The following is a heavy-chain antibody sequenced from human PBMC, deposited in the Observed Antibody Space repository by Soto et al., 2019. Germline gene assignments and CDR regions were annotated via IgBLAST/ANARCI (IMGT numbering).Heavy chain of an antibody. Sequence: PGESLKISCTASGYSFPNYWIGWVRQVPGQGLEWMGIIYPGDSDTKYSPSFQGQVTIAADTSINTVFLQWTSLKAADTAMYYCARRGQPAGSDQYQYYIMDAWGQGTTVTVSS. V-gene: IGHV5-51*01. J-gene: IGHJ6*02. D-gene: IGHD3-10*01. CDR1: GYSFPNYW. CDR2: IYPGDSDT. CDR3: ARRGQPAGSDQYQYYIMDA.